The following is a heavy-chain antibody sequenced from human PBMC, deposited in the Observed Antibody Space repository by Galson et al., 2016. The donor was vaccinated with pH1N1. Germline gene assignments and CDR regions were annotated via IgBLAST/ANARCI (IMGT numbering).Heavy chain of an antibody. CDR1: GYSFTSYW. CDR3: ARIGSDDPIYYYYMDG. V-gene: IGHV5-51*01. CDR2: IYPGDSDT. Sequence: QSGAEVKKPGESLKISCKGSGYSFTSYWIAWVRQMPGKGLEWMGIIYPGDSDTRYSPSFQGQVTISADKSINTAYLQWSSLKASDTAMYSCARIGSDDPIYYYYMDGWGKGTTVTVSS. D-gene: IGHD2-21*01. J-gene: IGHJ6*03.